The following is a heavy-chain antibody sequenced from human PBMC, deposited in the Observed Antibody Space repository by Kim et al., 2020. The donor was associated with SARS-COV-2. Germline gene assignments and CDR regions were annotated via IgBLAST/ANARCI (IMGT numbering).Heavy chain of an antibody. Sequence: GGSLRLSCAASGFTFDDYAMHWVRQAPGKGLEWVSGISWNSGSIGYADSVKGRFTISRDNAKNSLYLQMNSLRAEDTALYYCAKEGYSSSWYILDPWGQGTLVTVSS. D-gene: IGHD6-13*01. CDR2: ISWNSGSI. J-gene: IGHJ5*02. V-gene: IGHV3-9*01. CDR1: GFTFDDYA. CDR3: AKEGYSSSWYILDP.